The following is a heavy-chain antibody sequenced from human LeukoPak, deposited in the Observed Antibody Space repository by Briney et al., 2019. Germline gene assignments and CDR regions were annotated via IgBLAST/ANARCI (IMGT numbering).Heavy chain of an antibody. D-gene: IGHD3-22*01. Sequence: QPGGSLRLSCAASGFTSGIYAMSWVRHAPGKGLEWVSTINDSGGSTYYADSVKSRFTISRDNSYNTLYLQMNSLRAEDTAVYYCAKSAMSDSSGYYFDSWGQGTLVTVSS. CDR3: AKSAMSDSSGYYFDS. J-gene: IGHJ4*02. V-gene: IGHV3-23*01. CDR1: GFTSGIYA. CDR2: INDSGGST.